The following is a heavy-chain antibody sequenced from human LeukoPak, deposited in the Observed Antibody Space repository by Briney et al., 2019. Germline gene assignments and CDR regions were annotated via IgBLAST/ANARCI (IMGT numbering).Heavy chain of an antibody. Sequence: GGSLRLSCVASGFTFSNNWMAWVRQAPGKGPELVAHINHDGIHTGYVDSVKGRFTISRDNSKNSLYLQLNSLRAEDTAMFYCAKYLSRAFDYWGRGSLITVSS. CDR1: GFTFSNNW. CDR2: INHDGIHT. CDR3: AKYLSRAFDY. D-gene: IGHD2/OR15-2a*01. J-gene: IGHJ4*02. V-gene: IGHV3-7*01.